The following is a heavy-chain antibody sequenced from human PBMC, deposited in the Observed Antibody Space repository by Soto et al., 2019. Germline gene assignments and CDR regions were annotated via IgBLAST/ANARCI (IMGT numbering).Heavy chain of an antibody. Sequence: GGSLRLSCAASGFTFSSYGMHWFRQAPGKGLEWVAVIWYDGSNKYYADSVKGRFTISRDNSKNTLYLQMNSLRAEDTAVYYCAKILSLTTNYWYGMDVWCQGTTVTVSS. CDR1: GFTFSSYG. CDR2: IWYDGSNK. D-gene: IGHD4-17*01. J-gene: IGHJ6*02. CDR3: AKILSLTTNYWYGMDV. V-gene: IGHV3-33*06.